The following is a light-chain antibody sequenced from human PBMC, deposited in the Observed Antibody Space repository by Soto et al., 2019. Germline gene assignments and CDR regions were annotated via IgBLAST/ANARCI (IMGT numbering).Light chain of an antibody. CDR3: QHSYSNPYT. CDR2: GAS. Sequence: DIQMTQSPSSLSASVGDRVTITCRASQSITTYLNWYQQKPEKAPELLIYGASSLQSGVPSRFSGSGSGADFTLTISSLQPEDVGIYYCQHSYSNPYTFGQGTKLEIK. V-gene: IGKV1-39*01. CDR1: QSITTY. J-gene: IGKJ2*01.